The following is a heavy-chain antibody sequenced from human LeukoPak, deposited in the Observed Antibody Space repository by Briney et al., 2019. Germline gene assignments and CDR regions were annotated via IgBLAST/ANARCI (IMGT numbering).Heavy chain of an antibody. CDR3: ARADFSGRIFDH. CDR2: IKQDGSEK. CDR1: GFILSNYW. V-gene: IGHV3-7*01. D-gene: IGHD3-3*01. J-gene: IGHJ4*02. Sequence: GGSLRLSCAASGFILSNYWLTWVRQAPGKGLEWVANIKQDGSEKYYVDSVKGRFTISKDNAKNSLYLQLNSPRPEDTAVYYCARADFSGRIFDHWGQGTLVTVSS.